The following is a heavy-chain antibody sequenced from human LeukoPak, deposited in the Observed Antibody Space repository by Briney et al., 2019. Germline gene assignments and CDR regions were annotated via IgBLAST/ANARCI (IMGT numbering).Heavy chain of an antibody. CDR2: INTDGRST. Sequence: RTGGSLRLSCAASGLTFSNYWMHWVRQGPGKGLVWVSGINTDGRSTVYADSVKGRFTISRDNSKNTLYLQMNSLRAEDTAVYYCAKDKVWEYDFWSGYPTIFYHWGQGTLVTVSS. V-gene: IGHV3-74*01. CDR3: AKDKVWEYDFWSGYPTIFYH. CDR1: GLTFSNYW. D-gene: IGHD3-3*01. J-gene: IGHJ4*02.